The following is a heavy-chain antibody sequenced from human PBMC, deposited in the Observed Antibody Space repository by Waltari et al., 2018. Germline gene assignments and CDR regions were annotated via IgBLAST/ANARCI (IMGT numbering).Heavy chain of an antibody. V-gene: IGHV4-34*01. CDR1: GGSFSGCY. CDR2: INHSGSA. D-gene: IGHD1-26*01. Sequence: QVQLQQWGAGLLKPSETLSLTCAVYGGSFSGCYWSWIRQPPGKGLECIGEINHSGSAKYNTTHDGRVTIPVDTSKIQVSLKLSCVTAADTAVYYCARASRPERWELPSLPGWAFDIWGQGTMVTVSS. CDR3: ARASRPERWELPSLPGWAFDI. J-gene: IGHJ3*02.